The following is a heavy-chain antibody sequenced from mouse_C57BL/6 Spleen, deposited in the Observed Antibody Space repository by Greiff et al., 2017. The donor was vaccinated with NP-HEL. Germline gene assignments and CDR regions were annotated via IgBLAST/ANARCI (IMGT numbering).Heavy chain of an antibody. CDR2: IYPRSGNT. D-gene: IGHD2-4*01. CDR1: GYTFTSYG. Sequence: QVQLQQSGAELARPGASVKLSCKASGYTFTSYGISWVKQRTGQGLEWIGEIYPRSGNTYYNEKFKGKATLTADKSSSTAYMELRSLTSEDSAVYFCARINDYGRGLFAYWGQGTLVTVSA. V-gene: IGHV1-81*01. CDR3: ARINDYGRGLFAY. J-gene: IGHJ3*01.